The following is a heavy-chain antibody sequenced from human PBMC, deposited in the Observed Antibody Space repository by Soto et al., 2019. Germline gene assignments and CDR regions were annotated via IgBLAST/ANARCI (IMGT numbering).Heavy chain of an antibody. V-gene: IGHV3-74*01. J-gene: IGHJ4*02. Sequence: GSLRLSCAASGFTFSNYWMHWVRQAPGEGLVWVSRINVDGRATSYADSVKGRFSISRDNAKNTLYLQMNSLRAEDTAVYFCARHNGPIDYWGQGTLVTVSS. CDR3: ARHNGPIDY. CDR1: GFTFSNYW. CDR2: INVDGRAT. D-gene: IGHD2-8*01.